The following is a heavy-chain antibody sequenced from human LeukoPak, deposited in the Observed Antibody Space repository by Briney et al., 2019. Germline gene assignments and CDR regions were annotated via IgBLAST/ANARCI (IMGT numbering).Heavy chain of an antibody. Sequence: PGGSLRLSCAASGFTFSSYAMSWVRQAPGKGLEWVSAISASGGSTYSADSVKGRFTISRDNSKHTLYLQMNSLRAKDTAVYYCARDPHYDFWSGYEPYFDYWGQGTLVTVSS. J-gene: IGHJ4*02. CDR1: GFTFSSYA. CDR2: ISASGGST. D-gene: IGHD3-3*01. CDR3: ARDPHYDFWSGYEPYFDY. V-gene: IGHV3-23*01.